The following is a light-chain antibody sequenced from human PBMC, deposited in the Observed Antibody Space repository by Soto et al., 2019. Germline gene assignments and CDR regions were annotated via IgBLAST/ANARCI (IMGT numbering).Light chain of an antibody. V-gene: IGKV3-20*01. J-gene: IGKJ1*01. Sequence: ETVLTQSPGTLSLSPWERATLSCRASQDIRSNYLAWYRQTPGQAPRLLIYGASKRASGIADRFSGSGSGTDFTLIISRLEPEDFALYYCQQYDSSPWTFGQGTKVEIK. CDR1: QDIRSNY. CDR3: QQYDSSPWT. CDR2: GAS.